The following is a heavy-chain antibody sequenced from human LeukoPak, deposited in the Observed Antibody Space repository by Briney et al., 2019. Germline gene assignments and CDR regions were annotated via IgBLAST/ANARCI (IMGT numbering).Heavy chain of an antibody. V-gene: IGHV3-7*01. D-gene: IGHD5-12*01. CDR3: ARARSYSFDI. J-gene: IGHJ3*02. CDR2: IKPDESEK. Sequence: PGGSLRLSCAASGFSFSGSWMSWVRQAPGKGLEWVAHIKPDESEKFYMDSVKGRFTVSRDNAKSLVFLLMNSRRAEDTAVYYCARARSYSFDIWGQGTMVTVSS. CDR1: GFSFSGSW.